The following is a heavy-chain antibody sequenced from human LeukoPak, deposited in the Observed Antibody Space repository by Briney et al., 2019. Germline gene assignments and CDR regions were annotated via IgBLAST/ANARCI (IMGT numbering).Heavy chain of an antibody. V-gene: IGHV4-39*07. CDR3: AREVEMALDYFDY. CDR1: GGSISSSSYY. Sequence: SETLSLTCTVSGGSISSSSYYWGWIRQPPGKGLEWIGSIYYSGSTYYNPSLKSRVTISVDTSKNQFSLKLSSVTAADTAVYYCAREVEMALDYFDYWGQGTLVTVPS. CDR2: IYYSGST. J-gene: IGHJ4*02. D-gene: IGHD5-24*01.